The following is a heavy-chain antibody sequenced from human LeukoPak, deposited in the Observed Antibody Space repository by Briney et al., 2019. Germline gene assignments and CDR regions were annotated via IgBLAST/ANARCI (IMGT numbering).Heavy chain of an antibody. Sequence: ASVKVSCKASGYTFTSYYMHWVRQAPGQGLEWMGIINPSGGSTSYAHNFQGRFTITRDMSTSTVYMQLNSLRSEDTAVYYCARLGGRIGAAERDNWFDRWGQGTLLTVSS. CDR3: ARLGGRIGAAERDNWFDR. V-gene: IGHV1-46*01. J-gene: IGHJ5*02. CDR2: INPSGGST. CDR1: GYTFTSYY. D-gene: IGHD6-13*01.